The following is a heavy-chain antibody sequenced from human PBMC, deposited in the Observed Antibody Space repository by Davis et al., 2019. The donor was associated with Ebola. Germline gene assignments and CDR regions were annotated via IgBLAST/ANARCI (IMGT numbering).Heavy chain of an antibody. CDR2: IYYSGST. V-gene: IGHV4-39*07. Sequence: MPSETLSLTCTVSGGSISSSSYYWGWIRQPPGKGLEWIGSIYYSGSTYYNPSLKSRVTISVDTSKNQFSLKLSSVTAADTAVYYCARVWVVVTAIARANDAFDIWGQGTMVTVSS. CDR3: ARVWVVVTAIARANDAFDI. J-gene: IGHJ3*02. CDR1: GGSISSSSYY. D-gene: IGHD2-21*02.